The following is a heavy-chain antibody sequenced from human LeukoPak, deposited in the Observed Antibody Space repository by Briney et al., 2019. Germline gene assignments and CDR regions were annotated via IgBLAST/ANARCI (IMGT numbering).Heavy chain of an antibody. CDR3: AREELDRWGYGGRRGMDV. Sequence: GASVKVSCKASGYTFTSYAMHWVRQAPGQRLEWMGWINAGNGNTKYSQKFQGRVTITRDTSASTAYMELSSLRSEDTAVYYCAREELDRWGYGGRRGMDVWGQGTTVTVSS. D-gene: IGHD3-10*01. CDR1: GYTFTSYA. J-gene: IGHJ6*02. CDR2: INAGNGNT. V-gene: IGHV1-3*01.